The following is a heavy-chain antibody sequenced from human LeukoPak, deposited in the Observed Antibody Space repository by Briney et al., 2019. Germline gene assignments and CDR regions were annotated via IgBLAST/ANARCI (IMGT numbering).Heavy chain of an antibody. V-gene: IGHV3-33*01. CDR3: ARDKAGYFDY. Sequence: GRSLRLSCAASGSTFSSYGMHWVRQAPGKGLEWVAVIWYDGSNKYYADSVKGRFTISRDNSKSTLYLQMNSLRAEDTAVYYCARDKAGYFDYWGQGTLVTVSS. CDR1: GSTFSSYG. CDR2: IWYDGSNK. J-gene: IGHJ4*02.